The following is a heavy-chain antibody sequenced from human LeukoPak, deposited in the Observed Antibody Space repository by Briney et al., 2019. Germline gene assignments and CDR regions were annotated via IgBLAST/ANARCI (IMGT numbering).Heavy chain of an antibody. CDR1: GYTLTELS. CDR3: ASMVRGVILPFDY. V-gene: IGHV1-24*01. CDR2: FDPEDGET. Sequence: GASVKVSCKVSGYTLTELSMHWVRQAPGEGLEWMGGFDPEDGETIYAQKFQGRVTMTEDTSTDTAYMELSSLRSEDTAVYYCASMVRGVILPFDYWGQGTLVTVSS. D-gene: IGHD3-10*01. J-gene: IGHJ4*02.